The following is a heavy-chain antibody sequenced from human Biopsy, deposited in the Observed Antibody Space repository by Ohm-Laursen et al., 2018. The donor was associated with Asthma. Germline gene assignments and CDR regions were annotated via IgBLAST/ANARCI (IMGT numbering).Heavy chain of an antibody. Sequence: SETLSLTCPVSGGSISSGGYYWSWIRQHPGKGLEWIGYIYYSGSTYYNPSLKSRVTISVDTSKNQFSLKLSSVTAADTAVYYCARVPHYDILTGFTLRYYYGMDVWGQGTTVTVS. CDR3: ARVPHYDILTGFTLRYYYGMDV. CDR1: GGSISSGGYY. V-gene: IGHV4-31*03. J-gene: IGHJ6*02. D-gene: IGHD3-9*01. CDR2: IYYSGST.